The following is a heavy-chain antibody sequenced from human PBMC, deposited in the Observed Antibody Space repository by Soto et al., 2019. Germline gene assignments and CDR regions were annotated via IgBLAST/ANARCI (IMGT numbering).Heavy chain of an antibody. CDR3: ARGGQYRYFDY. V-gene: IGHV1-18*01. CDR2: ISPYNGDT. Sequence: QVQLVQSGAAVKKPGASVKVSCTTSGYTFTLFGITWVRQAPRQGLEWMGWISPYNGDTKYAEKLEGRVTLTTDTSTDTAYMELTSLTSDDTAEYYCARGGQYRYFDYWGQGTLVTVSS. D-gene: IGHD2-2*02. CDR1: GYTFTLFG. J-gene: IGHJ4*02.